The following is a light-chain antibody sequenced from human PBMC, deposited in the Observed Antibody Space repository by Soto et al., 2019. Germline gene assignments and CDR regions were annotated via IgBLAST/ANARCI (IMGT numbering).Light chain of an antibody. V-gene: IGKV3-20*01. CDR2: GAS. Sequence: EIVLTQSPGTLSLSPGERATLSCRASQSVSSSYLAWYQQKPGQAPRLLIYGASSRATGIPDRFSGSGSGPDFTLTISRLERADFAVYYCQKDGSSPLTFGGGTKVE. J-gene: IGKJ4*01. CDR3: QKDGSSPLT. CDR1: QSVSSSY.